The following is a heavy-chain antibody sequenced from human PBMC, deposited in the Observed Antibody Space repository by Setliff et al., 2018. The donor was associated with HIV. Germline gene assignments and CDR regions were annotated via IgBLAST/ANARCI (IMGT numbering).Heavy chain of an antibody. CDR1: GYTFSNYG. D-gene: IGHD1-26*01. V-gene: IGHV1-18*01. Sequence: ASVKVSCKASGYTFSNYGITWVRQAPGQGLEWMGWITSYNGNTNYAKKFKGRVTMTTDTSTSIAYMELKSLRPGDTAVYYCARDHHSGRGSNFPWYSDLWGRGTLVTVSS. CDR3: ARDHHSGRGSNFPWYSDL. J-gene: IGHJ2*01. CDR2: ITSYNGNT.